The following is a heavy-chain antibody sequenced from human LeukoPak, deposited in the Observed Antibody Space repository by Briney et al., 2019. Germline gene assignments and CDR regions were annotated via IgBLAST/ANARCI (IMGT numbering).Heavy chain of an antibody. D-gene: IGHD2-2*01. CDR3: ARVLGYCSSTSCYGGWFDP. CDR1: GYTFTSYD. V-gene: IGHV1-8*03. J-gene: IGHJ5*02. CDR2: MNPNSGNT. Sequence: ASVKVSCKASGYTFTSYDINWVRQATGQGLEWMGWMNPNSGNTGYAQKFQGRVTITRNTSIGTAYMELSSLRSEDTAVYYCARVLGYCSSTSCYGGWFDPWGQGTLVTVSS.